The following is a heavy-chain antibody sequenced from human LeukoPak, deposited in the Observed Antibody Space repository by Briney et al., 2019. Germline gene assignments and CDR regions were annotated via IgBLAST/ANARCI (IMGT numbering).Heavy chain of an antibody. CDR1: GYTFTGYY. V-gene: IGHV1-2*04. D-gene: IGHD6-13*01. CDR2: INPNSGGT. Sequence: ASVKVSCKASGYTFTGYYMHWVRQAPGQGLEWMGWINPNSGGTNYAQKFQGWVTMTRDTSISTAYMELSRLRSDDTAVYYCARAMYSSSWYYGDSYYYYGMDVWGQGTTVTVSS. J-gene: IGHJ6*02. CDR3: ARAMYSSSWYYGDSYYYYGMDV.